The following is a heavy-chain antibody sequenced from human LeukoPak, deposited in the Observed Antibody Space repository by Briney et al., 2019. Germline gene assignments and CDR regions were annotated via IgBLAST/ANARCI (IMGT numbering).Heavy chain of an antibody. Sequence: ASVKVSCKASGYTFTSYAMHWVRQAPGQRLEWMGWINAGNGNTKYSQEFQGRVTITRDTSASTAYMELSSLRSEDMAVYYCARDFSDFWGGYYLDYWGQGTLVTVSS. CDR3: ARDFSDFWGGYYLDY. CDR2: INAGNGNT. V-gene: IGHV1-3*03. J-gene: IGHJ4*02. D-gene: IGHD3-3*01. CDR1: GYTFTSYA.